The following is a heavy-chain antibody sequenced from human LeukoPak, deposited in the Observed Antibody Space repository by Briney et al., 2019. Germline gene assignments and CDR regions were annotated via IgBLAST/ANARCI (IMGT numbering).Heavy chain of an antibody. V-gene: IGHV1-69*13. D-gene: IGHD6-19*01. CDR3: ATYRGRWLVLVGMDV. CDR1: GGTFSSYA. J-gene: IGHJ6*02. CDR2: IIPIFGTA. Sequence: SVKVSCKASGGTFSSYAISWVRQAPGQGLEWMGGIIPIFGTANYAQKFQGRVTITADESTSTAYMELSSLRSEDTAVYYCATYRGRWLVLVGMDVWGQGTTVTVSS.